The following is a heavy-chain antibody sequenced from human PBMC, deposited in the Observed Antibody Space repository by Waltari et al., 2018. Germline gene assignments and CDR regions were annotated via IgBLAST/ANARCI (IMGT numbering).Heavy chain of an antibody. CDR1: GFSFTIYW. CDR3: ARSREQQWLVDY. V-gene: IGHV3-74*01. CDR2: ISDGGTTT. D-gene: IGHD6-19*01. Sequence: EVQLVESGGGLVQPGGSLRLSCAASGFSFTIYWLHWVRQAPGKGLVWVSRISDGGTTTTYADSVKGRFTISRDNAKNTLDLQMNSLRGEDTGVYYCARSREQQWLVDYWGQGTLVTVSS. J-gene: IGHJ4*02.